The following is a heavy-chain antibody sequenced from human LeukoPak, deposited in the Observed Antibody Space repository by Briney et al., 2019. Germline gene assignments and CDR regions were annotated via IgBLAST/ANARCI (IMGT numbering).Heavy chain of an antibody. CDR1: GASISNKF. CDR3: AREGATSPRLFDY. J-gene: IGHJ4*02. D-gene: IGHD2-2*01. CDR2: IYYSGST. V-gene: IGHV4-59*01. Sequence: TSETLSLTCNVSGASISNKFWSWIRQPPGKGLEWIGYIYYSGSTNYNPSLKSRVTISVDTSKNQFSLKLSSVTAADTAVYYCAREGATSPRLFDYWGQGTLVTVSS.